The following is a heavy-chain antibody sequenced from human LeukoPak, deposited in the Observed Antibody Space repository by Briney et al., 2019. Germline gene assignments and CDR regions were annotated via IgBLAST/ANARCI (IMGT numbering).Heavy chain of an antibody. V-gene: IGHV3-23*01. J-gene: IGHJ4*02. D-gene: IGHD6-13*01. CDR1: GFTFGSSA. CDR3: AKGSLGSWYYFDY. Sequence: GGSLRLSCAASGFTFGSSAMSWVRLAPGKGPEWVSTFSRSGPDTYYADSVKGRFTIFRDNSKNTLYLQMNSLRAEDTAVYYCAKGSLGSWYYFDYWGQGTLVTVSS. CDR2: FSRSGPDT.